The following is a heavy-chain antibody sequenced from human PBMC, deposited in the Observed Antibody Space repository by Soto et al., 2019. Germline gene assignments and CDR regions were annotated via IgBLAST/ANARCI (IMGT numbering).Heavy chain of an antibody. V-gene: IGHV5-51*01. CDR2: IYPGDSDT. D-gene: IGHD5-12*01. CDR1: GYSFTSYW. Sequence: EVQLVQSGAEVKKPGESLQISCKGSGYSFTSYWIGWVRQMPGKGLEWMGIIYPGDSDTRYSPSFQGQVTISADKSISTAYLQWSSLKASDTAMYYCARQMGPVATPMGAFDIWGQGTMVTVSS. J-gene: IGHJ3*02. CDR3: ARQMGPVATPMGAFDI.